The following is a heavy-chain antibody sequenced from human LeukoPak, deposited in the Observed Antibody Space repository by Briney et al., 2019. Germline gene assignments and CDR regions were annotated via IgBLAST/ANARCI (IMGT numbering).Heavy chain of an antibody. CDR3: ARGRRVATSFGRLFDY. CDR1: GYTFTDYY. D-gene: IGHD5-12*01. Sequence: ASVKVSCKASGYTFTDYYMHWVRQAPGQGLEWMGWINPNSGGTNYAQKFQGRVTMTRDTSISTAYMELSRLKSDDTAVYYCARGRRVATSFGRLFDYWGQGTLVTVSS. CDR2: INPNSGGT. J-gene: IGHJ4*02. V-gene: IGHV1-2*02.